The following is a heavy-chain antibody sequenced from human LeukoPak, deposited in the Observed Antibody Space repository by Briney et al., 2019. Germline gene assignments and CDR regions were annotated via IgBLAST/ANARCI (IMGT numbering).Heavy chain of an antibody. D-gene: IGHD6-25*01. CDR2: ISRNSYT. Sequence: GGSLRLTCAASGFTFSDYYMSWIRQAPGKGLEWVSYISRNSYTNYADSVKGRFTISRDNAKNSLYLQMASLRAEDTAVYYCARMGIAAVGAYYFDYWGQGTLVAVSS. CDR3: ARMGIAAVGAYYFDY. J-gene: IGHJ4*02. CDR1: GFTFSDYY. V-gene: IGHV3-11*06.